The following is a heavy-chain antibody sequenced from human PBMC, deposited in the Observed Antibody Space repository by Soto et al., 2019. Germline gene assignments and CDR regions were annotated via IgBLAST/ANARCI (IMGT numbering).Heavy chain of an antibody. CDR2: ISYDGNDK. D-gene: IGHD1-26*01. CDR1: GFIFSNYA. J-gene: IGHJ5*02. V-gene: IGHV3-30-3*01. Sequence: GGSLRLSCAASGFIFSNYAIHWVRQAPGKGLDWVALISYDGNDKYYADSVKGRFTISRDHSMNTLYLQMNSLRVDDTAMYYCARAPNRLGGFWFGPWGQGTLVTVSS. CDR3: ARAPNRLGGFWFGP.